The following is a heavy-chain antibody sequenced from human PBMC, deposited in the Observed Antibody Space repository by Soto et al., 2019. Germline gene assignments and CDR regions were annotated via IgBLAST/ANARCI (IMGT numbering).Heavy chain of an antibody. Sequence: GGSLRLSCAASGFTFSSYWMHWVRQAPGEGLIWVSRIKTDGSTTSYADSVKGRFTISRDNAENTLYLQMNSLRAEDTAVYYCARDQYDILTGYYNRRVYFDYWGQGTLVTVSS. V-gene: IGHV3-74*01. CDR2: IKTDGSTT. CDR1: GFTFSSYW. J-gene: IGHJ4*02. D-gene: IGHD3-9*01. CDR3: ARDQYDILTGYYNRRVYFDY.